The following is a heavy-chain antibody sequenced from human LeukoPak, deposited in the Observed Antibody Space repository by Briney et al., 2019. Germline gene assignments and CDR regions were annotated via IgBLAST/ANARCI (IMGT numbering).Heavy chain of an antibody. J-gene: IGHJ4*02. CDR1: GGTFSSYA. CDR2: IIPIFGTA. D-gene: IGHD2-2*01. Sequence: AASVKVSCKASGGTFSSYAISWVRQAPGQGLEWMGGIIPIFGTANYAQKFQGRVTITADKSTSTAYMELSSLRSEDTAVYYCARDVGEYCSSTNCYASHYWGQGTLVTVSS. CDR3: ARDVGEYCSSTNCYASHY. V-gene: IGHV1-69*06.